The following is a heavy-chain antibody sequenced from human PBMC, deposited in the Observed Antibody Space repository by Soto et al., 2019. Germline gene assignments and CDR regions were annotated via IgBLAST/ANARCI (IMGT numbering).Heavy chain of an antibody. CDR2: ISGSGGST. Sequence: EVQLLESGGRLVQPGGSLRLSCTSSGINLSNYVVNWVRQAPGKGLEWVSSISGSGGSTYYADSVKGRFTLSRDNSKNTVSLQMNSLRAEDTAIYFCAKTSYDSLFWYFDLRGRGTLVTVSS. CDR3: AKTSYDSLFWYFDL. CDR1: GINLSNYV. D-gene: IGHD3-22*01. J-gene: IGHJ2*01. V-gene: IGHV3-23*01.